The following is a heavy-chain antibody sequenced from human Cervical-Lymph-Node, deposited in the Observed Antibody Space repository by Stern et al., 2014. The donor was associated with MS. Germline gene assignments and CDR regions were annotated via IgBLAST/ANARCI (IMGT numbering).Heavy chain of an antibody. V-gene: IGHV3-23*04. CDR3: AKLAILDYDWAYLDAFDI. Sequence: EVQLVESGGGLVQPGGSLRLSCAASGFTFSSYAMSWVRQAPGKGLEWVSAISGSGGSTYYADSVKGRFTISRDNSKNTLYLQMNSLRAEDTAVYYCAKLAILDYDWAYLDAFDIWGQGTMVTVSS. J-gene: IGHJ3*02. CDR2: ISGSGGST. CDR1: GFTFSSYA. D-gene: IGHD4-17*01.